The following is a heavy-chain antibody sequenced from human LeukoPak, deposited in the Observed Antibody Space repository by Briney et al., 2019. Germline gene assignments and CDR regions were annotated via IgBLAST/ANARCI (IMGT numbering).Heavy chain of an antibody. V-gene: IGHV3-21*01. CDR1: GFTFSSYS. D-gene: IGHD3-22*01. Sequence: AGGSLRLSCAASGFTFSSYSMNWVRQATGRGLEWVSSISSSSSYIYYADSVKGRFTISRDNAKNSLYLQMNSLRAEDTAVYYCAREDSSGYYSTTSNFDYSGQGTLVTVSS. CDR2: ISSSSSYI. CDR3: AREDSSGYYSTTSNFDY. J-gene: IGHJ4*02.